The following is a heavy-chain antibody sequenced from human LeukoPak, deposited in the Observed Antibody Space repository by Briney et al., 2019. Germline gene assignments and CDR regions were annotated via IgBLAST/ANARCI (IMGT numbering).Heavy chain of an antibody. J-gene: IGHJ4*02. V-gene: IGHV3-21*01. CDR3: AREGQGFGVVETLDY. D-gene: IGHD3-3*01. CDR2: ISSSSSYI. Sequence: GGSLRLSCAASGFTFSSYSMNWVRQAPGKGLEWVSSISSSSSYIYYADSVKGRFTISRDNAKNSLYLQMNSLRAEDTAVYYCAREGQGFGVVETLDYWGQGTLVTVSS. CDR1: GFTFSSYS.